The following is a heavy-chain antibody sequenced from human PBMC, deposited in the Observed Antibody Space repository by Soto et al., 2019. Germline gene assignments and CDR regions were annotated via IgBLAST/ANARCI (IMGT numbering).Heavy chain of an antibody. CDR3: GNNPYCGYSMGV. V-gene: IGHV3-33*06. CDR1: GFTFSSYD. J-gene: IGHJ2*01. Sequence: QVQLVESGGGVVQPGRSLRLSCAPSGFTFSSYDMHWVRQAPGKGLEWVAIIWYDGSNKYYADSVKGRFTISRVNSNNPLYQQSNSLRVEDSAVHYCGNNPYCGYSMGVRGRGT. CDR2: IWYDGSNK. D-gene: IGHD2-21*01.